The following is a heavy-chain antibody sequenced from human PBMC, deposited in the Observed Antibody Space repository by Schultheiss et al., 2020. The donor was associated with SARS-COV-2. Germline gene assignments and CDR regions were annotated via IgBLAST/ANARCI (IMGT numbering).Heavy chain of an antibody. CDR2: ISGSGGST. D-gene: IGHD2-21*02. J-gene: IGHJ4*02. Sequence: GGSLRLSCAASGFTFSNAWMSWVRQAPGKGLEWVSAISGSGGSTYYADSVKGRFTISRDNSENTLYLQLNSLRVEDTAVYYCARDVQSVVETATLGDWGQGTLVTVSS. CDR3: ARDVQSVVETATLGD. CDR1: GFTFSNAW. V-gene: IGHV3-23*01.